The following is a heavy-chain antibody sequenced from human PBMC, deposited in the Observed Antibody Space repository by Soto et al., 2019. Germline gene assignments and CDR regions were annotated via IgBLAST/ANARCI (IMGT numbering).Heavy chain of an antibody. CDR2: INHSGST. CDR1: GGSFSGYY. CDR3: ARKKIRYFDWFLNSHWFDP. D-gene: IGHD3-9*01. V-gene: IGHV4-34*01. Sequence: NPSETLSLTCAVYGGSFSGYYWSWIRQPPGKGLEWIGEINHSGSTNYNPSLKSRVTISVDTSKNQFSLKLSSVTAADTAVYYCARKKIRYFDWFLNSHWFDPWGQGTLVTVSS. J-gene: IGHJ5*02.